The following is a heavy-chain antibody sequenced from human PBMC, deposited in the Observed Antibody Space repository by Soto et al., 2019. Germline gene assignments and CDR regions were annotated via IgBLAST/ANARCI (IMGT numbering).Heavy chain of an antibody. CDR3: AREFREKGWGRQDL. J-gene: IGHJ5*02. V-gene: IGHV3-23*01. CDR1: RYTFKSHG. CDR2: IDSSGVNT. D-gene: IGHD3-10*01. Sequence: GGSLRLSCAASRYTFKSHGLSWVRQAPGKGLEWVSTIDSSGVNTHYADSVKGRFTISRDNSRNNTLSLQMNILRAEDTAVYYCAREFREKGWGRQDLWGRGTLVTVSS.